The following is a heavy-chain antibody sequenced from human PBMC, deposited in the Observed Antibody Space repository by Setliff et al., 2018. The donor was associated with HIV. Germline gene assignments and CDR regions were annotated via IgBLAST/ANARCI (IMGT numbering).Heavy chain of an antibody. J-gene: IGHJ4*02. CDR1: GFNFDDYG. V-gene: IGHV3-20*04. CDR3: ARDPRPKFWSGNSPFDY. D-gene: IGHD3-3*01. Sequence: PGGSLRLSCVTSGFNFDDYGMSWVRQAPGKGLEWVSGINWNGGSTGYADSVKGRFTISRDDAKNLLYLQMNSLRAEDTSVYYCARDPRPKFWSGNSPFDYWGQGTLVTVSS. CDR2: INWNGGST.